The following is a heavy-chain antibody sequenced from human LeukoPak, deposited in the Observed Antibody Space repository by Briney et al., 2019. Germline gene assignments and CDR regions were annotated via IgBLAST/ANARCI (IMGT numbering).Heavy chain of an antibody. Sequence: ASVKVSCKASGYTFTGYYMHWVRQAPGQGLEWMGWINPNSGGTNYAQKFQGRVTMTRDTSISTAYMELSRLRSDDTAVYYCAREGPGNSISGWHPFDYWGQGTLVTVSS. J-gene: IGHJ4*02. CDR2: INPNSGGT. CDR3: AREGPGNSISGWHPFDY. D-gene: IGHD6-19*01. CDR1: GYTFTGYY. V-gene: IGHV1-2*02.